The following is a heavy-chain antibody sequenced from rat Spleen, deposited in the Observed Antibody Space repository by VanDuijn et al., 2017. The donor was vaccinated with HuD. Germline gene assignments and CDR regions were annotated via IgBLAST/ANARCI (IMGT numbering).Heavy chain of an antibody. V-gene: IGHV2-30*01. J-gene: IGHJ2*01. CDR1: GFSLTSYN. Sequence: QVQLKESGPGLMQPSQTLSLTCTVSGFSLTSYNLHWFRQPPGKGLEWLGILWTAGNADYNSELKSRLSLSRDTSKNQVFLAMXXXQTXXXATXXCAXXXGDXXXYYWGXXXMVXXSS. D-gene: IGHD2-5*01. CDR3: AXXXGDXXXYY. CDR2: LWTAGNA.